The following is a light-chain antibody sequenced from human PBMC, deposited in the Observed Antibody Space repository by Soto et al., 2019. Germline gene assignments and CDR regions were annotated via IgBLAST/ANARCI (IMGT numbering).Light chain of an antibody. Sequence: EIVMTQSPATLSVSPGERATLSCRASQSVSSNLAWYQQKPGQAPRLIIYCASTRATGIPARFSGSGSGTEFILNISSLQSEDFAVYYCQQYNNWWTFGQGTKVEIK. CDR3: QQYNNWWT. J-gene: IGKJ1*01. CDR1: QSVSSN. CDR2: CAS. V-gene: IGKV3-15*01.